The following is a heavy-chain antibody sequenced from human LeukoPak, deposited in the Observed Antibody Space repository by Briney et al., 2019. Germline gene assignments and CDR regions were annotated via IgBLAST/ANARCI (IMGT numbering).Heavy chain of an antibody. CDR3: TKVRLTRWDSAFDI. V-gene: IGHV3-23*01. D-gene: IGHD5-24*01. J-gene: IGHJ3*02. CDR2: ISGSSGST. CDR1: GFTLSDYA. Sequence: GGSLRLSCAASGFTLSDYAMHWVRQAPGKGLEWKGLEWVSTISGSSGSTYCADSVKGRFTISRDNSKNTLYLQMNSLRAEDTAVYYCTKVRLTRWDSAFDIWGQGTMVTVSS.